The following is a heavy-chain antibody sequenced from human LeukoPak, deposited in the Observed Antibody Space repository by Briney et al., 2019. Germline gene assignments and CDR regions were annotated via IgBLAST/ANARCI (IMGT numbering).Heavy chain of an antibody. J-gene: IGHJ4*02. CDR1: GFSLSTSAVG. Sequence: SGPTLVNPTQTLTLTCTFSGFSLSTSAVGVGWIRQPPGKALEWLAHIYWNDDKYYSPSLKSRLTITKDTSKNQVVLKMTNMEPVDTATYYCAHKGRGSGSYNMWGQGTLVTVSS. CDR3: AHKGRGSGSYNM. CDR2: IYWNDDK. V-gene: IGHV2-5*01. D-gene: IGHD3-10*01.